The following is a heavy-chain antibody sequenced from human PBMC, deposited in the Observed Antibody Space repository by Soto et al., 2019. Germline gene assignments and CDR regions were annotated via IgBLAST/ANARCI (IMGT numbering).Heavy chain of an antibody. D-gene: IGHD6-19*01. V-gene: IGHV3-30*18. Sequence: GGSLRLSCAASGFTFSSYGMHWVRQAPGKGLEWVAVISYDGSNKYYADSVKGRFTISRDNSKNTLYLQMNSLRAEDTAVYYCAKDLSSGGTFNYYGMDVWGQGTTVTVSS. CDR2: ISYDGSNK. J-gene: IGHJ6*02. CDR3: AKDLSSGGTFNYYGMDV. CDR1: GFTFSSYG.